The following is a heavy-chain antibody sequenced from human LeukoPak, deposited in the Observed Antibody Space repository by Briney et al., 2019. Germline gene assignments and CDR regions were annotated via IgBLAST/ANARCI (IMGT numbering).Heavy chain of an antibody. CDR3: ARGTRWLPYYFDY. V-gene: IGHV1-69*05. CDR1: GGTFSSYA. Sequence: SVKVSCKASGGTFSSYAISWVRQAPGQGLERMGGIIPIFGTANYAQKFQGRVTITTDESTSTAYMELSSLRSEDTAVYYCARGTRWLPYYFDYWGQGTLVTVSS. CDR2: IIPIFGTA. J-gene: IGHJ4*02. D-gene: IGHD5-12*01.